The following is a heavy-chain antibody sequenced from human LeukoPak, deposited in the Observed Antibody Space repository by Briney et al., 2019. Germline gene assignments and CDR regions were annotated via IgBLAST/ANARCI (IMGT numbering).Heavy chain of an antibody. CDR3: ARSIAVARYYFDY. CDR2: ISSSSSNI. Sequence: GGSLRLSCAASGFTFSGYSMNWVRQAPGKGLEWVSSISSSSSNIYYADSVKGRFTISRDNAKNSLYLQMNSLRAEDTAVYYCARSIAVARYYFDYWGQGTLVTVSS. V-gene: IGHV3-21*01. D-gene: IGHD6-19*01. CDR1: GFTFSGYS. J-gene: IGHJ4*02.